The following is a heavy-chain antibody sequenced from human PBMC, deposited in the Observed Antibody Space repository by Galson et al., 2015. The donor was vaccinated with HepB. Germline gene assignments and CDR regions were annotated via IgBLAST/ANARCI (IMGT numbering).Heavy chain of an antibody. J-gene: IGHJ6*02. V-gene: IGHV3-30-3*01. CDR1: GFTFSSYA. CDR3: AKDRRGSYFYYVMDV. Sequence: SLRLSCAASGFTFSSYAMHWVRQAPGKGLEWVAVITNDGNNKYYADSVKGRFTISRDNSKNTLYLQMNSLRAEDTAVYYCAKDRRGSYFYYVMDVWGQGTPVTVSS. CDR2: ITNDGNNK. D-gene: IGHD3-10*01.